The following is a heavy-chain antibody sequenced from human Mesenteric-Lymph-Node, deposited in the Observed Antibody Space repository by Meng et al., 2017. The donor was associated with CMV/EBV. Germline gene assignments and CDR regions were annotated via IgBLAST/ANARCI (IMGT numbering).Heavy chain of an antibody. CDR2: IDPTDSYT. J-gene: IGHJ4*02. Sequence: ESLRISCKGSGFSFTSYWISWVRQLPGKGLEWMGRIDPTDSYTNCNPSFQGHVTISADKSISTAYLQWNSLKASDTAIYYCALSPNYWGQGTLVTVSS. CDR1: GFSFTSYW. CDR3: ALSPNY. V-gene: IGHV5-10-1*01. D-gene: IGHD3-16*02.